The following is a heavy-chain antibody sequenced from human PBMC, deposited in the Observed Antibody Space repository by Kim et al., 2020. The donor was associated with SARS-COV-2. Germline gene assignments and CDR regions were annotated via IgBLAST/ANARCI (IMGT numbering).Heavy chain of an antibody. CDR2: IIPIFGTA. J-gene: IGHJ4*02. CDR1: GGTFSSYA. Sequence: SVKVSCKASGGTFSSYAISWVRQAPGQGLEWMGGIIPIFGTANYAQKFQGRVTITADESTSTAYMELSSLRSEDTAVYYCARGDEYCSGGSCYVGSVNGGDDYWGQGTLVTVSS. V-gene: IGHV1-69*13. CDR3: ARGDEYCSGGSCYVGSVNGGDDY. D-gene: IGHD2-15*01.